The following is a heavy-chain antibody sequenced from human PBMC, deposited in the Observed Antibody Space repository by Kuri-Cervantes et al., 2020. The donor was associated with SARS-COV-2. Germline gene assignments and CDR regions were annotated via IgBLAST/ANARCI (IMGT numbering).Heavy chain of an antibody. V-gene: IGHV3-23*01. CDR3: AKRSDSADDFWSGYYTGNWFDP. J-gene: IGHJ5*02. CDR1: GFTFYNAW. Sequence: GGSLRLSCAASGFTFYNAWMSWVRQAPGKGLEWVSAISGSGGSTYYADSVKGRLTISRDNSKNTLYLQMNSLRAEDTAVYYCAKRSDSADDFWSGYYTGNWFDPWGQGTLVTVSS. D-gene: IGHD3-3*01. CDR2: ISGSGGST.